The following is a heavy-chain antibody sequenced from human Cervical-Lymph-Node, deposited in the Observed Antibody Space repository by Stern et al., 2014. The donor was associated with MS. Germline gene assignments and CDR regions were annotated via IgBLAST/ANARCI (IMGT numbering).Heavy chain of an antibody. CDR1: GGSISSSSYY. D-gene: IGHD1-1*01. CDR2: IYYSGTT. CDR3: ARRYGTAFDF. Sequence: QLQLQESGPGLVKPSETLSLTCTVSGGSISSSSYYWGWIRQPPGKGLESIGIIYYSGTTYYNPSLKSRVTISVDTSKNQFSLDLTSVTAADTAVYYCARRYGTAFDFWGQGTLVTVSS. V-gene: IGHV4-39*01. J-gene: IGHJ4*02.